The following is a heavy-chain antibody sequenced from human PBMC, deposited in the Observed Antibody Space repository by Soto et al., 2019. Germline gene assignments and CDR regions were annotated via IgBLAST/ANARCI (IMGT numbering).Heavy chain of an antibody. J-gene: IGHJ6*02. CDR3: ARARALLDYYYYGMDV. V-gene: IGHV4-59*01. CDR2: IYYSGST. D-gene: IGHD1-1*01. Sequence: SETLSLTCTVSGGSISSYYWSWIRHPPGKGLEWIGYIYYSGSTNYNPSLKSRVTISVDTSKNQFSLKLSSVTAADTAVYYCARARALLDYYYYGMDVWGQGTTVTVSS. CDR1: GGSISSYY.